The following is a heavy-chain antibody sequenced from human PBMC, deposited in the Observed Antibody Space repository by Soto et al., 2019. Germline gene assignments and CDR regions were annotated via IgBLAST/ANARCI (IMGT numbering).Heavy chain of an antibody. CDR3: AHRPSYCSGGSCYSGFDY. D-gene: IGHD2-15*01. V-gene: IGHV2-5*02. CDR2: IYWDDDK. CDR1: GFSLSTSGVG. Sequence: QITLKESGPTLVKPTQTLTLTCTFSGFSLSTSGVGVGWIRQPPGKALEWLALIYWDDDKRYSPSLKSRLTSTKXPXXXQXXLTMTTMDPVDTATYYCAHRPSYCSGGSCYSGFDYWGQGTLVTVSS. J-gene: IGHJ4*02.